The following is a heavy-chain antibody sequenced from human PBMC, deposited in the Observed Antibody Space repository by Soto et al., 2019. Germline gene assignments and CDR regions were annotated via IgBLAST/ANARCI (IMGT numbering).Heavy chain of an antibody. CDR1: GGSISSGGYS. Sequence: SETLSLTCAVSGGSISSGGYSWSWIRQPPGKGLEWIGYIYHSGSTYYNPSLKSRVTISVDRSKNQFSLKLSSVTAADTAVYYCARGVLGYCSGGSCYHRVAFDIWGQGTMVTVSS. CDR3: ARGVLGYCSGGSCYHRVAFDI. CDR2: IYHSGST. V-gene: IGHV4-30-2*01. D-gene: IGHD2-15*01. J-gene: IGHJ3*02.